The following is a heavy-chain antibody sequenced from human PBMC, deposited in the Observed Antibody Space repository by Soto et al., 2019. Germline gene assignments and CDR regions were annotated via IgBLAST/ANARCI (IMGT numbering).Heavy chain of an antibody. J-gene: IGHJ4*02. D-gene: IGHD5-12*01. CDR1: GFTFSSYG. CDR2: IWYDGSNK. CDR3: ARGGDGGYDWGGPDY. Sequence: QVQLVESGGGVVQPGRSLRLSCAASGFTFSSYGMHWVRQAPGKGLEWVAVIWYDGSNKYYADSVKGRFTISRDNSKNTLYRQIDSLRAEDTAGYYGARGGDGGYDWGGPDYWGQGTLVTVSS. V-gene: IGHV3-33*01.